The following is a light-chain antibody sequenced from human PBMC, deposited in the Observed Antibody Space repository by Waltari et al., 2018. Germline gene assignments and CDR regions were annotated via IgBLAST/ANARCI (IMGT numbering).Light chain of an antibody. Sequence: QSALTQPPSASGSPGQSVPTSCTGTSRAVGRYNYVPWYQQHPGKAPKLIIYEVSKRPSGVPERFSGSKSGNTASLTVSGLQAEDEALYYCNSYGGYFGTGTKVTVL. V-gene: IGLV2-8*01. J-gene: IGLJ1*01. CDR2: EVS. CDR1: SRAVGRYNY. CDR3: NSYGGY.